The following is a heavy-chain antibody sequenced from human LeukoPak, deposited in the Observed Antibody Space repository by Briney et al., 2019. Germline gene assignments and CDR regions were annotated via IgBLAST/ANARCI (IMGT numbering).Heavy chain of an antibody. D-gene: IGHD3-10*01. CDR1: GGSISSSSYC. CDR3: ARVLNYGSGDNWFDP. J-gene: IGHJ5*02. CDR2: IYTSGST. V-gene: IGHV4-39*07. Sequence: KASETLSLTCTVSGGSISSSSYCWGWLRQPPGKGLEWIGRIYTSGSTNYNPSLKSRVTMSVDTSKNQFSLKLSSVTAADTAVYYCARVLNYGSGDNWFDPWGQGTLVTVSS.